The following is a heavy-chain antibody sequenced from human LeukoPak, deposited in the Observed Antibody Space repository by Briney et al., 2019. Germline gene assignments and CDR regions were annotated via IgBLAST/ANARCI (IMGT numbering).Heavy chain of an antibody. V-gene: IGHV3-23*01. CDR1: GFTFSSYA. CDR2: ISGSGGST. J-gene: IGHJ4*02. Sequence: GRSLRLSCAASGFTFSSYAMSWVRQAPGKGLEWVSAISGSGGSTYYADSVKGRFTISRDNSKNTLYLQMNSLRAEDTAVYYCAKDQAYGSGSYYDYWGQGTLVTVSS. D-gene: IGHD3-10*01. CDR3: AKDQAYGSGSYYDY.